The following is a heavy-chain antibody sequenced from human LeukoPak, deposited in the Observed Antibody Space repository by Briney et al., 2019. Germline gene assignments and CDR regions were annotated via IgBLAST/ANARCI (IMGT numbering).Heavy chain of an antibody. CDR1: GYTFTSYY. D-gene: IGHD2-15*01. J-gene: IGHJ6*03. CDR2: INPSGGST. CDR3: ARGGGSLYYYYYYMDV. Sequence: ASVKVSCKASGYTFTSYYMHWVRQAPEQGLEWMGIINPSGGSTSYAQKFQGRVTMTRDMSTSTVYMELSSLRSEDTAVYYCARGGGSLYYYYYYMDVWGKGTTVTVSS. V-gene: IGHV1-46*01.